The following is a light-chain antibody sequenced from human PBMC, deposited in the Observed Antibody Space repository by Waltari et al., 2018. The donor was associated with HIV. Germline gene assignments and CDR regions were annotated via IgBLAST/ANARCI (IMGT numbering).Light chain of an antibody. Sequence: IVLTQSPGTLSLSPCERATLSCWASQTVTSNYLAWYQQKPGQAPRLLIYGASRRATGIPDRFSGGGSGTDFTLTISRLEAEDVAVYYCQQYGTTSLTFGGGTTVEIK. CDR2: GAS. CDR3: QQYGTTSLT. V-gene: IGKV3-20*01. CDR1: QTVTSNY. J-gene: IGKJ4*01.